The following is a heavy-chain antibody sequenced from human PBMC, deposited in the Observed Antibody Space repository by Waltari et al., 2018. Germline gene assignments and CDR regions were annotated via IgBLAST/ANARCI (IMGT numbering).Heavy chain of an antibody. CDR3: AKDIAYDSSVSAFDI. Sequence: EVQLVESGGGLVQPGRSLRLSCAASGLTFDDYAMHWVRPSPGKGLEWVSGISWNSGSIGYADSVKGRFTISRDNAKNSLYLQMNSLRAEDTALYYCAKDIAYDSSVSAFDIWGQGTMVTVSS. V-gene: IGHV3-9*01. CDR2: ISWNSGSI. J-gene: IGHJ3*02. CDR1: GLTFDDYA. D-gene: IGHD3-22*01.